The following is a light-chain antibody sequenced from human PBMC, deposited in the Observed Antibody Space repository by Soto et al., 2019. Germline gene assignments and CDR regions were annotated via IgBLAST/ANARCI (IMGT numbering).Light chain of an antibody. CDR2: AAS. J-gene: IGKJ3*01. V-gene: IGKV1-39*01. CDR3: QQSYSTPPVT. CDR1: QSISSY. Sequence: DIQMTQSPSSLSASVGDRFTITWRASQSISSYLNWYQQKPGKAPKLLIYAASSLQSGVPSRFSGSGSGTDFTLTISSLQPEDFATYYCQQSYSTPPVTFGPGTKVDI.